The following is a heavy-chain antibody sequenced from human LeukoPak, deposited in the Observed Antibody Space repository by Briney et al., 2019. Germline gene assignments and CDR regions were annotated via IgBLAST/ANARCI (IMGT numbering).Heavy chain of an antibody. D-gene: IGHD1-14*01. J-gene: IGHJ4*02. CDR1: GFTFGGYG. Sequence: QPGRSLRLSCAGSGFTFGGYGMHWFRQTPGKGLEWVAVIAYDGSRAFYADSVKGRCTISRDNSKNTMSVQMDDLRAEDTAVYYCTRYNNDHFDYWGQGTLVTVSS. CDR2: IAYDGSRA. CDR3: TRYNNDHFDY. V-gene: IGHV3-33*01.